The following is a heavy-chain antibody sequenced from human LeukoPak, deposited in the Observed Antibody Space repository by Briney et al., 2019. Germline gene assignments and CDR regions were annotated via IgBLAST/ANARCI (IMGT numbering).Heavy chain of an antibody. CDR1: GYSFTSYW. CDR3: ARRGITLRDGYYPAPFDY. CDR2: IYPGDSDT. J-gene: IGHJ4*02. Sequence: KPGESLKISCKGSGYSFTSYWIGWVRQMPGKGLEWVGIIYPGDSDTRYSSSFQGQVTLSADKSISTAFLQWSSLKASDTAIYYCARRGITLRDGYYPAPFDYWGQGTLVTVSS. V-gene: IGHV5-51*01. D-gene: IGHD5-24*01.